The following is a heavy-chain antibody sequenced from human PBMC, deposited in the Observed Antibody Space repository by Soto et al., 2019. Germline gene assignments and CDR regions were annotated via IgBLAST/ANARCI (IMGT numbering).Heavy chain of an antibody. Sequence: SETLSLTCTVSGGSISSYYWSWIRQPPGKGLEWIGYIYYSGSTNYNPSLKSRVTISVDTSKNQFSLKLSSVTAADTAVYYCARYSVTAIPHFDYWGQGTLVTVS. J-gene: IGHJ4*02. CDR1: GGSISSYY. CDR3: ARYSVTAIPHFDY. V-gene: IGHV4-59*01. CDR2: IYYSGST. D-gene: IGHD2-21*02.